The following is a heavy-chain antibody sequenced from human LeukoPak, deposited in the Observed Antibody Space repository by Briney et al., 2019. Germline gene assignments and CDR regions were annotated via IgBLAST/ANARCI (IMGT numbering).Heavy chain of an antibody. J-gene: IGHJ4*02. CDR1: GFSFNNYA. V-gene: IGHV3-23*01. CDR2: INENGGQR. CDR3: ARGVEPLAANTLAY. D-gene: IGHD1-14*01. Sequence: PGGSLRLSCAASGFSFNNYAMTWVRQAPGKGLEWVSNINENGGQRHYADSVKGRFTISRDNSKNTLYLEMNSLSPDDTAVYYCARGVEPLAANTLAYWGQGTLVTVSS.